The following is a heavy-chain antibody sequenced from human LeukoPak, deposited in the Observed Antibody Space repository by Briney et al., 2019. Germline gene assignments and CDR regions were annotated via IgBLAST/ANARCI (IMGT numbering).Heavy chain of an antibody. J-gene: IGHJ3*01. Sequence: PGGSLRLSCAASGFIFSDYGMHWVRQAPGKGLEWMAVIWNDGSNTYYGDSVKGLFTISRDNSKNTLYLQMNSLRAEDTAVYYCARDNAGLVKHLDAFDLWGQGTMVTVAS. CDR1: GFIFSDYG. CDR3: ARDNAGLVKHLDAFDL. D-gene: IGHD1-26*01. V-gene: IGHV3-33*01. CDR2: IWNDGSNT.